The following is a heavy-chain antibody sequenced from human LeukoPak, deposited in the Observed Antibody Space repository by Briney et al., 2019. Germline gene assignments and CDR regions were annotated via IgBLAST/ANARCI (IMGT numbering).Heavy chain of an antibody. J-gene: IGHJ4*02. CDR3: AKDKTMADLYGSGSDY. CDR2: ISGSGGST. CDR1: GFTFSSYA. D-gene: IGHD3-10*01. V-gene: IGHV3-23*01. Sequence: PGGSLRLSCAASGFTFSSYAMSWVRQAPGKGLEWVSAISGSGGSTYYADSVKGRFTISRDNSKNTLYLQMNSLRAEDTAVYYCAKDKTMADLYGSGSDYWGQGTLVTVSS.